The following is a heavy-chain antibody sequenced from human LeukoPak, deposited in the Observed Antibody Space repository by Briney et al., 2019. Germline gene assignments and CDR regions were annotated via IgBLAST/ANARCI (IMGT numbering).Heavy chain of an antibody. J-gene: IGHJ4*02. Sequence: GGSLRLSCAASGLTFSSYAMSWVRQAPGKGLEWVSAISGSGGSTYYADSVKGRFTISRDNSKNTLYLQMNSLRAEDTAVYYCAKDSSGYDFPSSPDYWGQGTLVTVSS. CDR1: GLTFSSYA. CDR2: ISGSGGST. D-gene: IGHD5-12*01. V-gene: IGHV3-23*01. CDR3: AKDSSGYDFPSSPDY.